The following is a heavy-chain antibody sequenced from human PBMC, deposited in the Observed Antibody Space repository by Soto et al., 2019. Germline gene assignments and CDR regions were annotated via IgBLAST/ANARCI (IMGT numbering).Heavy chain of an antibody. CDR1: GASVSSDDYY. D-gene: IGHD2-8*01. CDR2: CYGWKT. J-gene: IGHJ4*02. CDR3: TGPIGYCVNGVCYNMGSGDY. Sequence: QVQLQESGPGLVKPSETLSLTCTVSGASVSSDDYYWSWIRQPPGKGLEWIGCYGWKTSHNPALKSRVTTSVDTSRNHLYLDLRSVTPADTAVYYCTGPIGYCVNGVCYNMGSGDYWGRGILVTVAS. V-gene: IGHV4-61*03.